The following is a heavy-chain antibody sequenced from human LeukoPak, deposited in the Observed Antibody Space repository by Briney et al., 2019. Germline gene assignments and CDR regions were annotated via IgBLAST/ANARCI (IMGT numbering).Heavy chain of an antibody. CDR3: AKGRWLQSGYYFDY. J-gene: IGHJ4*02. CDR2: ISSSSSTI. D-gene: IGHD5-24*01. V-gene: IGHV3-48*04. Sequence: PGGSLRLSCAASGFTFSSYSMNWVRQAPGKGLEWVSYISSSSSTIYYADSVKGRFTISRDNAKNSLYLQMNSLRAEDTAVYYCAKGRWLQSGYYFDYWGQGTLVTVSS. CDR1: GFTFSSYS.